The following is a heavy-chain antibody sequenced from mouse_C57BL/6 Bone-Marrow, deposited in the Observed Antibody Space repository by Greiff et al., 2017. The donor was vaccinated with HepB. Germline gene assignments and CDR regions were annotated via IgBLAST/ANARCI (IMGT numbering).Heavy chain of an antibody. D-gene: IGHD2-2*01. CDR1: GYTFTDYY. V-gene: IGHV1-26*01. Sequence: EVQLQQSGPELVKPGASVKISCKASGYTFTDYYMNWVKQSHGKSLEWIGDINPNNGGTSYNQKLKGKATLTVEKSSSTAYMELRSLTSEDSAVYYCAIWLRRALYYFDYWGQGTTLTVSS. CDR3: AIWLRRALYYFDY. CDR2: INPNNGGT. J-gene: IGHJ2*01.